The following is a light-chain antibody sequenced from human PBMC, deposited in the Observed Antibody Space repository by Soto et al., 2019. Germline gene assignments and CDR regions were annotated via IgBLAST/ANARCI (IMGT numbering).Light chain of an antibody. CDR3: QQYNGYPWT. J-gene: IGKJ1*01. CDR1: QSISSW. V-gene: IGKV1-5*03. CDR2: RAS. Sequence: DIQMTQSPSTLSASVGDRVIITCRASQSISSWLAWYQQKPGKAPNLLIYRASNLETGVPSRFSGSGSGTEFPLTISSLQPDDFATYCCQQYNGYPWTFGQGTKVEIK.